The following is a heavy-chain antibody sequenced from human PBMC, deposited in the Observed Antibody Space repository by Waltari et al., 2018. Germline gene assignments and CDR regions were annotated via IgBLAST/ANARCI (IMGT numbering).Heavy chain of an antibody. Sequence: QVQLQESGPGLVTPSETLSLTCTGSGGSISSYSWCWIRQPPGKGLELIGYIYYSGSTNYNPSLKSRVTISVDTSKNQFSLKLSSVTAADTAVYYCADGWYFDYWGQGTLVTVSS. D-gene: IGHD6-19*01. CDR3: ADGWYFDY. CDR1: GGSISSYS. V-gene: IGHV4-59*01. CDR2: IYYSGST. J-gene: IGHJ4*02.